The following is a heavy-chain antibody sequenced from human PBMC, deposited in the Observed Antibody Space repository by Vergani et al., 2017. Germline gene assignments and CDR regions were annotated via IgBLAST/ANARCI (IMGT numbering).Heavy chain of an antibody. D-gene: IGHD3-22*01. CDR2: ISAYNGNT. CDR1: GYAFTSYG. CDR3: ARDYYDSSGYYLIFDY. J-gene: IGHJ4*02. V-gene: IGHV1-18*01. Sequence: QVQLVQSGAEVKKPGASVKVSCKASGYAFTSYGISWVRQAPGQGLEWMGWISAYNGNTNYAQKLQGRVNMTTDTSTSTAYMELRILRSEDTAVYYCARDYYDSSGYYLIFDYWGQGTLVTVSS.